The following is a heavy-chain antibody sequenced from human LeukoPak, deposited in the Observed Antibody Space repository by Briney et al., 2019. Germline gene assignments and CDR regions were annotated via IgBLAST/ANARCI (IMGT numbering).Heavy chain of an antibody. V-gene: IGHV3-74*01. CDR1: GFTFSSYW. Sequence: GGSLRLSCAASGFTFSSYWMHWVRQAPGKGLAWVSRINNDGSSTSYADSVKGRFTISRDNAKNTLYLQMNSLRAEDTAVYYCARARVVATISSFDYWGQGTLVTVSS. D-gene: IGHD5-12*01. J-gene: IGHJ4*02. CDR2: INNDGSST. CDR3: ARARVVATISSFDY.